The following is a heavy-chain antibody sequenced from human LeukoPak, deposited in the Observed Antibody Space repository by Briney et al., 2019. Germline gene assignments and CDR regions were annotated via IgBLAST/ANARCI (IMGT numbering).Heavy chain of an antibody. CDR2: ISGSGGST. Sequence: GGSLRLSCAASGFTFSSYAMSWVRQAPGKGLEWVSAISGSGGSTYYADSVKGRFTISRDNSKNTLYLQMNSLRAEDTAVYYCAKGLEPYYYYCGMDVWGQGTTVTVSS. V-gene: IGHV3-23*01. CDR3: AKGLEPYYYYCGMDV. CDR1: GFTFSSYA. J-gene: IGHJ6*02. D-gene: IGHD1-14*01.